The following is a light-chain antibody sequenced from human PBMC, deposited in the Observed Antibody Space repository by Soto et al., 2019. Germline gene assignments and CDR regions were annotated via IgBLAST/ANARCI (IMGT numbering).Light chain of an antibody. CDR3: QQRTDRPPWT. V-gene: IGKV1-9*01. CDR1: QGISRY. Sequence: IQLTQSPSSLSASIGDRVTIACRASQGISRYLAWYQHKPGKAPQLLIYSASTLQSGVPSRFSGSGSGTDFTLTISSLQPEDFAVYYCQQRTDRPPWTFGQGTKVDIK. J-gene: IGKJ1*01. CDR2: SAS.